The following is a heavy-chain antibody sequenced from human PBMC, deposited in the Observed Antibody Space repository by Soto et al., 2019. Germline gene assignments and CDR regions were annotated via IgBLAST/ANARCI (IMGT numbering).Heavy chain of an antibody. V-gene: IGHV3-23*01. CDR2: ISGSGGST. J-gene: IGHJ6*02. CDR1: GFTFSSYA. Sequence: PGGSLRLSCAASGFTFSSYAMSWVRQAPGKGLEWVSAISGSGGSTYYADSVKGRFTISRDNSKNTLYLQMNSLRAEDTAVYYCAKWSPLTGYFSDYYYYYGMDVWGQGTTVTVSS. CDR3: AKWSPLTGYFSDYYYYYGMDV. D-gene: IGHD3-9*01.